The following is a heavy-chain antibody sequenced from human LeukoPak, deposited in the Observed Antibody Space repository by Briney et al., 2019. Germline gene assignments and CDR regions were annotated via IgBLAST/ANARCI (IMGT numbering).Heavy chain of an antibody. Sequence: SQTLSLTCAVSGGPISSGGYSWNWIRQPPGKGLEWIRYIYNSGSTSYNPSLKSRVTMSVDTSKNHFSLKLNSVTAADTAVYYCARGWGPAYCGGDCHRHFDYWGQGTLVTVSS. V-gene: IGHV4-30-4*07. CDR3: ARGWGPAYCGGDCHRHFDY. J-gene: IGHJ4*02. CDR1: GGPISSGGYS. D-gene: IGHD2-21*02. CDR2: IYNSGST.